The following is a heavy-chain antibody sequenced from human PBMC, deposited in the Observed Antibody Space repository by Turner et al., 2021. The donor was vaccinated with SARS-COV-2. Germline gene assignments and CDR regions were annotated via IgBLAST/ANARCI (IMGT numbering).Heavy chain of an antibody. CDR3: ARVFPTDSSVWYRYYYYYGMDV. J-gene: IGHJ6*02. CDR2: ITGSSGYI. V-gene: IGHV3-21*01. D-gene: IGHD6-19*01. CDR1: GFTFSSDS. Sequence: EVQLVESGGGLVKPGGSLRLSCAASGFTFSSDSMTWVRQAPGKGLEWVSSITGSSGYIYYADSVKGRFTISRDNAKTSLYLQMNSLRAEDTAVYYCARVFPTDSSVWYRYYYYYGMDVWGQGTTVTVSS.